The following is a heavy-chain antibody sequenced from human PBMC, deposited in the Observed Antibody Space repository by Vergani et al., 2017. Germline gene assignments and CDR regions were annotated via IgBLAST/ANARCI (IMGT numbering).Heavy chain of an antibody. Sequence: EVQLLESGGGLVQPGGSLRLSCAASGFTFSSYAMSWVRQAPGKGLEWVSAISGSGGSTYYADSVKGRFTISRDNSKNTLYLQMNSLRAEDTAVYYCAKGGVGAPQLWSTGTNFDYWGQGTLVTVSS. D-gene: IGHD5-18*01. CDR1: GFTFSSYA. CDR2: ISGSGGST. CDR3: AKGGVGAPQLWSTGTNFDY. J-gene: IGHJ4*02. V-gene: IGHV3-23*01.